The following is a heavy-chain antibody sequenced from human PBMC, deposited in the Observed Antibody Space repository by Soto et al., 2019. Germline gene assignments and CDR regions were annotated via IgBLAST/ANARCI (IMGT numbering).Heavy chain of an antibody. V-gene: IGHV3-20*04. D-gene: IGHD3-9*01. CDR1: GFSFDDYG. Sequence: GGSRRLSCAASGFSFDDYGMSWVRQVPGKRLEWVAGINWNGRTKDYVDSVKGRFTISRDTAKSSVYLQMNSLRAEDTALYFCARASPRGRYFDWLIFPLGHWGQGTLVTVSS. CDR3: ARASPRGRYFDWLIFPLGH. CDR2: INWNGRTK. J-gene: IGHJ4*02.